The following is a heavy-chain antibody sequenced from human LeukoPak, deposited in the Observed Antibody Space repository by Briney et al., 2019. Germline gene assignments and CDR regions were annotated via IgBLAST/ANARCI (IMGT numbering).Heavy chain of an antibody. CDR3: ARGPYSYDSSGAFDI. CDR1: GGSISSSGYY. J-gene: IGHJ3*02. CDR2: IYHSGST. V-gene: IGHV4-39*07. D-gene: IGHD3-22*01. Sequence: SETLSLTCTVSGGSISSSGYYWGWIRQPPGKGLEWIGTIYHSGSTYYNASLESRVTISVDTSKNQFSLKLSSVTAADTAVYFCARGPYSYDSSGAFDIWGQGTMVTVSS.